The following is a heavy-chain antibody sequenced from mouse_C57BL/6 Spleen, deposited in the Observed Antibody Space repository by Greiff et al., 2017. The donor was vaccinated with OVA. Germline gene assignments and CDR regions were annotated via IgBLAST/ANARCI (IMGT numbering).Heavy chain of an antibody. J-gene: IGHJ2*01. CDR2: IDPSDSYT. CDR3: ARSEDYPYFDY. Sequence: VQLQQSGAELVMPGASVKLSCKASGYTFTSYWMHWVKQRPGQGLEWIGEIDPSDSYTNYNQKFKGKSTLTVDKSSSTAYMQLSSLTSEDSAVYYCARSEDYPYFDYWGQGTTLTVSA. V-gene: IGHV1-69*01. CDR1: GYTFTSYW. D-gene: IGHD2-4*01.